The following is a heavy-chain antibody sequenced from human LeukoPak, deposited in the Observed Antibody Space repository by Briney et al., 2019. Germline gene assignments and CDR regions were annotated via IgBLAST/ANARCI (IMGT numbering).Heavy chain of an antibody. V-gene: IGHV3-7*01. Sequence: GGSLRLSCAASGFTFRSYWMSWVRQAPGKGLDWVANINQDGSEKNYVDSVKGRFTISRDNAKDSLYLQIDSLRADDTAVYYCVRDSGVNCGFSVRGYWGQGTLVIVSS. CDR3: VRDSGVNCGFSVRGY. CDR2: INQDGSEK. D-gene: IGHD3-10*02. CDR1: GFTFRSYW. J-gene: IGHJ4*02.